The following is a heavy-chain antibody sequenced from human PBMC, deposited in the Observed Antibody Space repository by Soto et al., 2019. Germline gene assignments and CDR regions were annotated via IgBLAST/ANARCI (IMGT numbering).Heavy chain of an antibody. Sequence: QVQLVQSGAEVRKPGASVNISCRTSGYSFTSYGLSWVRQAPGQGLEWMGWISTHNGNTNSAQQLQGRATVTTDTSASTAYIELRSLRSDDTAVYYCACWRDGYFDYWGQGTLVTVSS. CDR2: ISTHNGNT. CDR3: ACWRDGYFDY. CDR1: GYSFTSYG. V-gene: IGHV1-18*01. J-gene: IGHJ4*02. D-gene: IGHD6-13*01.